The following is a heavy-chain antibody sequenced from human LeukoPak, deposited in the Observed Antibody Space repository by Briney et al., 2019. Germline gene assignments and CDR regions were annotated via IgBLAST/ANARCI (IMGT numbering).Heavy chain of an antibody. CDR2: INPSGGST. V-gene: IGHV1-46*01. CDR1: GYTFTSYY. D-gene: IGHD3-9*01. Sequence: ASVKVSRKASGYTFTSYYMHWVRQAPGQGLEWMGIINPSGGSTSYAQKFQGRVTMTRDTSTSTVYMELSSLRSEDTAVYYCARPYDILTGYSGDDAFVIWGQGTMVTVSS. J-gene: IGHJ3*02. CDR3: ARPYDILTGYSGDDAFVI.